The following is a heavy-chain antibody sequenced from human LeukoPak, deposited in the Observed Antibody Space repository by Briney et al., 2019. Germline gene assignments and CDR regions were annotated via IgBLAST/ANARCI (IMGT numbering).Heavy chain of an antibody. CDR2: INPNSGGT. V-gene: IGHV1-2*02. J-gene: IGHJ3*02. Sequence: ASVKVSCKASGYTFTGYYMHWVRQAPGQGLEWMGWINPNSGGTNYAQKFQGRVTMTRDTSISTAYIELSRLRSDDTAVYYCAREARGAYYYDSSGYYYGGAFDIWGQGTMVTVSS. D-gene: IGHD3-22*01. CDR1: GYTFTGYY. CDR3: AREARGAYYYDSSGYYYGGAFDI.